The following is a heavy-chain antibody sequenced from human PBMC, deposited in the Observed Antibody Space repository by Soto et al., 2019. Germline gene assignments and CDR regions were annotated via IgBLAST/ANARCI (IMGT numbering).Heavy chain of an antibody. D-gene: IGHD1-7*01. CDR1: GLTFSNYA. J-gene: IGHJ4*02. CDR2: MSGSSSTT. V-gene: IGHV3-23*01. CDR3: AKNQERELPRVIDF. Sequence: TGGSLRLSCATSGLTFSNYAMSWVRQAPGGGLEWVSSMSGSSSTTYYADSVRGRFTISRDRSKNTLYLQMSSLRAEDTALYYCAKNQERELPRVIDFCGQGTLLTVSS.